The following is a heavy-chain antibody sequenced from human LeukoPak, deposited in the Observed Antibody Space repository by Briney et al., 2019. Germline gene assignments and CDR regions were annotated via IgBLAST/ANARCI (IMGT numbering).Heavy chain of an antibody. CDR1: GFNFGIYG. J-gene: IGHJ4*02. V-gene: IGHV3-30*02. D-gene: IGHD3-22*01. CDR3: AKDIMGDYYDSSGYYPRAGYFDY. CDR2: MWDDGTNE. Sequence: GGSLRLSCTASGFNFGIYGMHWVRQAPGKGLEWVAVMWDDGTNEYYVESVKGRFTISRDNGKRTLYLQMNSLRAEDTALYYCAKDIMGDYYDSSGYYPRAGYFDYWGQGTLVTVSS.